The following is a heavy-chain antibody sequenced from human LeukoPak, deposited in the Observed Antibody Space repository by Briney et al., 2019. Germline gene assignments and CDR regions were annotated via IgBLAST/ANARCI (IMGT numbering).Heavy chain of an antibody. CDR2: IRYDGSNK. J-gene: IGHJ4*02. V-gene: IGHV3-30*02. Sequence: PGGSLRLSCAASGFTFSSYGMHWVRQAPGKGLEWVAFIRYDGSNKYYADSVKGRFTISRDNAKNSLYLQMNSLRAEDTAVYYCARVGAGYCSGGSCYSLDYWGQGTLVTVSS. CDR3: ARVGAGYCSGGSCYSLDY. D-gene: IGHD2-15*01. CDR1: GFTFSSYG.